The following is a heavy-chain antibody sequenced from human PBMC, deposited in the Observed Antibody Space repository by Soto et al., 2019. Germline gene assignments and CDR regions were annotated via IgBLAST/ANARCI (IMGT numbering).Heavy chain of an antibody. J-gene: IGHJ6*03. CDR3: ARRKGPTIFGVVPEDYYYYYMDV. D-gene: IGHD3-3*01. CDR1: GFTFSSYG. V-gene: IGHV3-33*01. Sequence: GGSLRLSCAASGFTFSSYGMHWVRQAPGKGLEWVAVIWYDGSNKYYADSVKGRFTISRDNSKNTLYLQMNSLRAEDMAVYYCARRKGPTIFGVVPEDYYYYYMDVWGKGTTVTVSS. CDR2: IWYDGSNK.